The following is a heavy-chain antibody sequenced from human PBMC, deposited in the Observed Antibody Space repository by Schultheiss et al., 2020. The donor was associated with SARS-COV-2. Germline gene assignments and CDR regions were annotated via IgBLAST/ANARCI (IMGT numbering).Heavy chain of an antibody. CDR2: IYHSGST. J-gene: IGHJ6*02. CDR3: ARGFGQQLVFYNGMDV. Sequence: SETLSLTCAVSGGSISSGGYSWSWIRQPPGKGLEWIGYIYHSGSTYYNPSLKSRVTISVDRSKNQFSLKLSSVTAADTAVYYCARGFGQQLVFYNGMDVWGQGTTVTVSS. V-gene: IGHV4-30-2*01. CDR1: GGSISSGGYS. D-gene: IGHD6-6*01.